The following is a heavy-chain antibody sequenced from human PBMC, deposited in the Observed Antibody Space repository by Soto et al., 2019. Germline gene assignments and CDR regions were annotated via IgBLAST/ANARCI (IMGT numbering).Heavy chain of an antibody. CDR2: ISYDGSNK. J-gene: IGHJ6*02. CDR1: GFTFSGYA. Sequence: GGSLRLSCAASGFTFSGYAMHWVRQAPGKGLEWVAVISYDGSNKYYADSVKGRFTISRDNSKNTLYLQMNSLRAEDTAVYYCAREMVLWFGEFNSPYYYYGMDVWGQGTTVTVSS. CDR3: AREMVLWFGEFNSPYYYYGMDV. V-gene: IGHV3-30-3*01. D-gene: IGHD3-10*01.